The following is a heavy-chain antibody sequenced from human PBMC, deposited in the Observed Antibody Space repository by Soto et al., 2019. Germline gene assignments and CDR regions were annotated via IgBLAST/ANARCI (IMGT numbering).Heavy chain of an antibody. CDR3: ARRSTSCCQNFDC. V-gene: IGHV3-23*01. CDR2: ISGTGGDT. Sequence: EVQLLESGGGLVQPGGSLRLSCAASGFTFSNYAMNWVRQAPGKGLEWVSAISGTGGDTYYADSVKGRFTISRDNSKNTLSLQMSSLRADDTAVYYCARRSTSCCQNFDCWGQGTLVTVSS. CDR1: GFTFSNYA. J-gene: IGHJ4*02. D-gene: IGHD2-2*01.